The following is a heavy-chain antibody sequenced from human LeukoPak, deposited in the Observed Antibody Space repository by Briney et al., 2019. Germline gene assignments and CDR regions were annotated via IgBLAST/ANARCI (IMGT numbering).Heavy chain of an antibody. CDR2: IYSGGST. Sequence: GGSLRLSCAASGFTVSSNYMSWVRQAPGKGLEWVSVIYSGGSTYYADSAKGRFTISRDNSKNTLYLQMNSLRAEDTAVYYCASQYYYDSSGYLGDYWGQGTLVTVSS. J-gene: IGHJ4*02. D-gene: IGHD3-22*01. CDR3: ASQYYYDSSGYLGDY. CDR1: GFTVSSNY. V-gene: IGHV3-66*04.